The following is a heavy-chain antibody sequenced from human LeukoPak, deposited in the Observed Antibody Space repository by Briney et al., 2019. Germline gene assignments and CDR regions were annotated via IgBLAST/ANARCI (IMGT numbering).Heavy chain of an antibody. CDR1: GYTFTGYY. Sequence: ASVKVSCKASGYTFTGYYMHWVRQAPGQGLEWMGWINPNSGGTNYAQKFQGRVTMTRDTSISTAYMELSRLRSDDTAVYYCASSGGAGDIVATITPAPMCYWGQGTLVTVSS. V-gene: IGHV1-2*02. D-gene: IGHD5-12*01. CDR3: ASSGGAGDIVATITPAPMCY. CDR2: INPNSGGT. J-gene: IGHJ4*02.